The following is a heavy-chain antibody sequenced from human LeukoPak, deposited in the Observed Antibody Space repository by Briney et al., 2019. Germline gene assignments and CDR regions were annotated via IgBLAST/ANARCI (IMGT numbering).Heavy chain of an antibody. CDR1: GFTFSSYS. Sequence: GGSLRLSCAASGFTFSSYSMNWVRQAPGEGLEWVSSISSSSSYIYYADSVKGRFTISRDNAKNSLYLQMNSLRAEDTAVYYCARDWVLWFGESTSDAFDIWGQGTMVTVSS. CDR3: ARDWVLWFGESTSDAFDI. D-gene: IGHD3-10*01. CDR2: ISSSSSYI. V-gene: IGHV3-21*01. J-gene: IGHJ3*02.